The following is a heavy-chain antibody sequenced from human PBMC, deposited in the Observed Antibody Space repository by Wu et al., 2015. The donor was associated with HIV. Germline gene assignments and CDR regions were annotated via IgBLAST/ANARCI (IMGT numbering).Heavy chain of an antibody. Sequence: QVQLLQSGAEVKKPGASVIISCKASGYTFTDYYIYWVRQAPGQGPEWMGRIIPVFGITKYTQEFEGRVSITADESTNTAYMELRSLRSEDTALYFCARDHFDSSGCRAFDVWGQGTMVSVSS. CDR3: ARDHFDSSGCRAFDV. D-gene: IGHD3-22*01. J-gene: IGHJ3*01. V-gene: IGHV1-69*18. CDR2: IIPVFGIT. CDR1: GYTFTDYY.